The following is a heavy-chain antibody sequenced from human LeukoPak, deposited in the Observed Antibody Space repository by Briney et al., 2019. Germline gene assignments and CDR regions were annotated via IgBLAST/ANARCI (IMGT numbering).Heavy chain of an antibody. CDR1: GYTFTGYY. CDR2: INPNSGGT. Sequence: GASVKVSSKASGYTFTGYYMHWVRQAPGQGLEWMGWINPNSGGTKYAQQFQGRVTMTRDTSISTAYMELSRLTSDDTAVYYCARNMVRGSPVGIYWYFDLWGRGTLVTVSS. CDR3: ARNMVRGSPVGIYWYFDL. V-gene: IGHV1-2*02. J-gene: IGHJ2*01. D-gene: IGHD3-10*01.